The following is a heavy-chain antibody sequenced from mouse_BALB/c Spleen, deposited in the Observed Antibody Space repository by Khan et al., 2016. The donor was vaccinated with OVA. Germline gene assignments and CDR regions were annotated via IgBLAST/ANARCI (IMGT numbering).Heavy chain of an antibody. Sequence: QVQLKESGPGLVAPSQSLSITCTVSGFSLSRYSVHWVRQPPGKGLEWLGIMWGGGSTDYNSALKSRLSISKDNSKSQVFLKMNSLQTDDTAMYYCARNRDGGSYWYFDVCGAGTTVTVSS. CDR3: ARNRDGGSYWYFDV. CDR1: GFSLSRYS. CDR2: MWGGGST. V-gene: IGHV2-6-4*01. J-gene: IGHJ1*01. D-gene: IGHD3-3*01.